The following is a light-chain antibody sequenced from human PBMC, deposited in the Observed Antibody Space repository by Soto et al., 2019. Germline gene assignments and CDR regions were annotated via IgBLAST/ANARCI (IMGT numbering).Light chain of an antibody. Sequence: DIQMTQSPSTQSASVGDRVTITCRAGQSVSNLLAWYQQKPGKAPQLLMYDASTLERGVPSRFSGSGSGTEFTLTISSLQPDDFATYYCQQYNSYSSWTFGQGTKVESK. J-gene: IGKJ1*01. CDR3: QQYNSYSSWT. V-gene: IGKV1-5*01. CDR1: QSVSNL. CDR2: DAS.